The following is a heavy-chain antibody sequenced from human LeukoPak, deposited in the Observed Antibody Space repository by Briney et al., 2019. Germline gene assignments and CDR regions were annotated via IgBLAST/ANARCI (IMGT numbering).Heavy chain of an antibody. CDR2: IYTSGST. J-gene: IGHJ6*03. V-gene: IGHV4-61*02. D-gene: IGHD3-3*01. Sequence: SQTLSLICTVSGGSISSGSYYWSWIRQPAGKGLEWIGRIYTSGSTNYNPSLKSRVTISVDTSKNQFSLKLSSVTAADTAVYYCAREKRITIFGVVNRNYMDVWGKGTTVTVSS. CDR3: AREKRITIFGVVNRNYMDV. CDR1: GGSISSGSYY.